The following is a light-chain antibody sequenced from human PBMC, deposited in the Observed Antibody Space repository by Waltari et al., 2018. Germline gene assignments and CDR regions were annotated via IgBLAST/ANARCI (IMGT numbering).Light chain of an antibody. Sequence: EIVLTQSPATLSLSPGERATLSCRASQSVSSYLLWYQQKPGQAPRLLIYDGSNRATGIPARFSGSGSGTDFTLTISSPEPEDFAVYYCQQRVNWPLTFGGGTKVEI. V-gene: IGKV3-11*01. CDR1: QSVSSY. CDR2: DGS. J-gene: IGKJ4*01. CDR3: QQRVNWPLT.